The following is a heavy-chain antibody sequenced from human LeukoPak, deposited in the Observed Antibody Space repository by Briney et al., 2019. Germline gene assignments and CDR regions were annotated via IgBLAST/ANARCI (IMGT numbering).Heavy chain of an antibody. CDR1: GYSFTSYW. J-gene: IGHJ6*02. V-gene: IGHV5-51*01. CDR3: ARRSEQYSSSWYYYYYGMDV. Sequence: GESLKISCKGSGYSFTSYWIGWVRQIPGKGLEWMGIIYPGDSDTRYSPSFQGQVTISADRSISTAYLQWSSLKASDTAMYYCARRSEQYSSSWYYYYYGMDVWGQGTTVTVSS. D-gene: IGHD6-13*01. CDR2: IYPGDSDT.